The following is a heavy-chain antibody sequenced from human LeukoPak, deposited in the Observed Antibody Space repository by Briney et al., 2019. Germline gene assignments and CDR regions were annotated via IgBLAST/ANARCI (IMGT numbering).Heavy chain of an antibody. Sequence: AGGSLRLSCAASGFIFSSYWMSWVRQAPGKGLEWVANINQDGSEKYYVDSVKGRFTISRDNVKNSLYLQMNSLRVDDTAVYYCATDLYYWGQGTLVTVSS. CDR2: INQDGSEK. J-gene: IGHJ4*02. V-gene: IGHV3-7*04. CDR3: ATDLYY. CDR1: GFIFSSYW.